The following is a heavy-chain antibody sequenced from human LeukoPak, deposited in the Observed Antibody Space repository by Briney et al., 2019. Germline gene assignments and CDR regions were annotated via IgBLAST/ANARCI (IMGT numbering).Heavy chain of an antibody. D-gene: IGHD2-15*01. J-gene: IGHJ5*02. CDR1: GYTFTGYY. CDR2: IKPNSGGT. Sequence: ASLKVSCKASGYTFTGYYMHWVRQAPGQGLEWTGWIKPNSGGTNYAQKFQGRVTMTRDTSISTAYMELSRLRSDDTAVYYCARDSDIVVVVAATTEWFDPWGQGTLVTVSS. V-gene: IGHV1-2*02. CDR3: ARDSDIVVVVAATTEWFDP.